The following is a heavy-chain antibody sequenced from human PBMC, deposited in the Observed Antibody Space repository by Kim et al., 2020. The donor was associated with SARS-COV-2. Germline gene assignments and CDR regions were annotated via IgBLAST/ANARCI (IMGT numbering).Heavy chain of an antibody. CDR1: GFTVSSNY. J-gene: IGHJ6*02. V-gene: IGHV3-53*01. D-gene: IGHD4-17*01. CDR2: IYSGGST. CDR3: ARDYIALSVTFPYYYYYGMDV. Sequence: GGSLRLSCAASGFTVSSNYMSWVRQAPGKGLEWVSVIYSGGSTYYADSVKGRFTISRDNSKNTLYLQMNSLRAEDTAVYYCARDYIALSVTFPYYYYYGMDVWGQGTTVTVSS.